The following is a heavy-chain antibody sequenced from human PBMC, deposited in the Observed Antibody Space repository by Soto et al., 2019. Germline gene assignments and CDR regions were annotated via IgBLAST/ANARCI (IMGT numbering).Heavy chain of an antibody. Sequence: EVQLLESGGGLVQPGGSLRLSCAASGFTFSNYAMNWVRQAPGKGLEWVSSISAGGGTTHYADSVKGRFTVSRDNSKNTLYLQMNSLRAEDTAIYYCARRPVLVGPTVTYFDYWCQGTLVTVSS. V-gene: IGHV3-23*01. J-gene: IGHJ4*02. CDR1: GFTFSNYA. CDR3: ARRPVLVGPTVTYFDY. D-gene: IGHD4-17*01. CDR2: ISAGGGTT.